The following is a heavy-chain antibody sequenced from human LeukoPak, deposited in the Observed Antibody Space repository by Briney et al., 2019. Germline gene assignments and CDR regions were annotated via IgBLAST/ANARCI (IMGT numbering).Heavy chain of an antibody. D-gene: IGHD2-21*02. CDR2: IYSSGST. J-gene: IGHJ4*02. CDR3: ARFAYCGGHCWYYFDY. Sequence: TSETLSLTCTVSGGSISSYYWSWIRQPPGKGLEWIGYIYSSGSTNYNPSLKSRITISVDTSKNQFSLKLSSVTAADTAVYYCARFAYCGGHCWYYFDYWGQGSLVTVSS. CDR1: GGSISSYY. V-gene: IGHV4-59*01.